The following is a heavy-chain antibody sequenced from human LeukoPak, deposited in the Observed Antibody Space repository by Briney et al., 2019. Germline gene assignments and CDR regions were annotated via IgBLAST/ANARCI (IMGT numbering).Heavy chain of an antibody. CDR1: GYTFTSYY. CDR3: ASSRGIAAAGPPLWYFDL. CDR2: INPSGGST. J-gene: IGHJ2*01. V-gene: IGHV1-46*01. D-gene: IGHD6-13*01. Sequence: ASVKVSCKASGYTFTSYYMHWVRQAPGQGLEWMGIINPSGGSTSYAQKFQGRVTMTRDMSTSTVYMELSSLRSEYTAVYYCASSRGIAAAGPPLWYFDLWGRGTLVTVSS.